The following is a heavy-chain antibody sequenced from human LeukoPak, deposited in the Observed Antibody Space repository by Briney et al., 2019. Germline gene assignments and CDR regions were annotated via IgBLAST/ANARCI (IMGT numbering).Heavy chain of an antibody. CDR2: IRYDGSNK. J-gene: IGHJ4*02. V-gene: IGHV3-30*02. CDR1: GFTFSSYG. Sequence: GGSLRLSCAASGFTFSSYGMHWVRQAPGKGLEWVAFIRYDGSNKYYADSVKGRFTISRDNSKNTLYLQMNGLRAEDTAVYYCAKVGQEWCSTSCYSLTLDYWGQGTLVTVSS. CDR3: AKVGQEWCSTSCYSLTLDY. D-gene: IGHD2-2*02.